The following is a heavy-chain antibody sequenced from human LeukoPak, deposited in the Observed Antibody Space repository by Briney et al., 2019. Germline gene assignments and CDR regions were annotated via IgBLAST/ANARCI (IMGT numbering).Heavy chain of an antibody. Sequence: SETLSLTCTVSGDSLVSSRYHWGWVRQPPGKAPEWIGSIYYDGSTYYNPSLKSRVTISVDTSKNQFSLKLSSVTAADTAVYYCAGNYDSSGYYADYWGQGTLVTVSS. J-gene: IGHJ4*02. D-gene: IGHD3-22*01. CDR3: AGNYDSSGYYADY. V-gene: IGHV4-39*07. CDR2: IYYDGST. CDR1: GDSLVSSRYH.